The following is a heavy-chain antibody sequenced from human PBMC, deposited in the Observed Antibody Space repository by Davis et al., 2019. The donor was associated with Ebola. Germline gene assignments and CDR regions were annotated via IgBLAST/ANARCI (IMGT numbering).Heavy chain of an antibody. CDR2: IRSKAYGGTT. D-gene: IGHD3-10*01. CDR3: TRSMGFGELMPDY. V-gene: IGHV3-49*04. Sequence: GGSQRLSCTASGFTFGDYAMSWVRQAPGKGLEWVGFIRSKAYGGTTEYAASVKGRFTISRDDSKSIAYLQMNSLKTEDTAVYYCTRSMGFGELMPDYWGQGTLVTVSS. J-gene: IGHJ4*02. CDR1: GFTFGDYA.